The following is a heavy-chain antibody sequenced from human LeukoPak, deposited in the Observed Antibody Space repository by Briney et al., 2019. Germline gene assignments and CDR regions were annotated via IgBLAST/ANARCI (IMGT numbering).Heavy chain of an antibody. CDR1: GFTFSSYS. D-gene: IGHD4-23*01. CDR3: ARGSYGGSGWVY. V-gene: IGHV3-74*01. J-gene: IGHJ4*02. Sequence: PGGSLRLSCAASGFTFSSYSMNWVRQAPGKGLVWVSRINSDGSTITYADSVKGRFTISRDNAKNTLYLQMNSLRAEDTAVYYCARGSYGGSGWVYWGQGTQVIVST. CDR2: INSDGSTI.